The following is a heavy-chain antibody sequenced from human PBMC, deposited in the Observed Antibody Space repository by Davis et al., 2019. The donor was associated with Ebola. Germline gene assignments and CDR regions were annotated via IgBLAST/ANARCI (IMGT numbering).Heavy chain of an antibody. CDR1: GYTFTSYG. CDR2: ISAYNGNT. J-gene: IGHJ6*02. D-gene: IGHD4-17*01. Sequence: ASVKVSCKASGYTFTSYGISWVRQAPGQGLEWMGWISAYNGNTNYAQKLQGRVTMTTDTSTSTAYMELRSLRSDDTAVYYCARPHYGDYGAYYYYGMDVWGQGTTVTVSS. V-gene: IGHV1-18*01. CDR3: ARPHYGDYGAYYYYGMDV.